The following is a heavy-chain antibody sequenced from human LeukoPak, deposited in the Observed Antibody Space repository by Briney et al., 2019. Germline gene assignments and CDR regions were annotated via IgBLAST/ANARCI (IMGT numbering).Heavy chain of an antibody. V-gene: IGHV1-24*01. CDR1: GYTLTELS. J-gene: IGHJ4*02. CDR3: ATVVPAAHREFDY. D-gene: IGHD2-2*01. Sequence: ASVKVSCKVSGYTLTELSMHWVRQAPGKGLEWMGGFDPEDGETIYAQKFQGRVTMTEDTSTNTAYMELSSLRSEDTAVYYCATVVPAAHREFDYWGQGTLVTVSS. CDR2: FDPEDGET.